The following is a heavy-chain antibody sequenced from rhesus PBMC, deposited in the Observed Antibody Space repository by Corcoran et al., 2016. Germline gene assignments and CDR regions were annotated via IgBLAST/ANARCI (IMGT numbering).Heavy chain of an antibody. CDR3: AKEVVGRGYFDC. CDR2: IDPDGHNT. J-gene: IGHJ4*01. Sequence: EVQLLESGGGLVQPGGSLRLSCTGSGFSISGYYMYWVRQAPGKGLEWVSTIDPDGHNTWVTDSVKGRFTMSKENAKNTLYLQMDSLRTEDTAVYYCAKEVVGRGYFDCWGQGVLVTVSS. CDR1: GFSISGYY. D-gene: IGHD3-16*01. V-gene: IGHV3-8*01.